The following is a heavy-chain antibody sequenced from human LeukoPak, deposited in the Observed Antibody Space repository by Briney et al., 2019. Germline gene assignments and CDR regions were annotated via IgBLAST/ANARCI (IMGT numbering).Heavy chain of an antibody. J-gene: IGHJ4*02. V-gene: IGHV3-23*01. CDR3: AKDVRREMATIFDY. CDR1: GFTFSSYA. D-gene: IGHD5-12*01. CDR2: ISGSGGST. Sequence: GGSLRLSCAASGFTFSSYAMSWVRQAPGKGLEWVSVISGSGGSTYYADSVKGRFTISRDNSKNTLYLQMNSLRAEDTAVYYCAKDVRREMATIFDYWGQGTLVTVSS.